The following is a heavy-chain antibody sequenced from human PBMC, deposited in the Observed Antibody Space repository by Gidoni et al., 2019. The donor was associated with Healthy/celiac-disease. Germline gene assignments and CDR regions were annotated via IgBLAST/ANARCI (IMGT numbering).Heavy chain of an antibody. Sequence: EVQLVQSGAEVKKPGESLRISRKGSGYSFTTYWISWVRQMPGKGLEWMGRIDPSDSYTNYSPSFQGHVTISADKSISTAYLQWSSLKASDTAMYYCAIMARGSYYDSSGYLDYWGQGTLVTVSS. CDR3: AIMARGSYYDSSGYLDY. V-gene: IGHV5-10-1*03. D-gene: IGHD3-22*01. J-gene: IGHJ4*02. CDR2: IDPSDSYT. CDR1: GYSFTTYW.